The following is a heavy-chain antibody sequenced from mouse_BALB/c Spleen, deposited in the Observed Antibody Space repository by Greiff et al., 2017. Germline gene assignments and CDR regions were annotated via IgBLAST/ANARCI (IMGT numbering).Heavy chain of an antibody. CDR2: ISYDGSN. D-gene: IGHD2-4*01. V-gene: IGHV3-6*02. J-gene: IGHJ2*01. CDR1: GYSITSGYY. CDR3: ASYDYGLFDY. Sequence: DVKLQESGPGLVKPSQSLSLTCSVTGYSITSGYYWNWIRQFPGNKLEWMGYISYDGSNNYNPSLKNRISITRDTSKNQFFLKLNSVTTEDTATYYCASYDYGLFDYWGQGTTLTVSS.